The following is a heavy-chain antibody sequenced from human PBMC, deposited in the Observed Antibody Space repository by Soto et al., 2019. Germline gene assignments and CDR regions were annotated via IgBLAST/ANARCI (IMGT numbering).Heavy chain of an antibody. J-gene: IGHJ3*01. Sequence: QVQLVESGGGVVQPGRSLTLSCDASGFTFNFYGMHWVRQAPGKGLEWVAVISYDGSDKYYADSVRGRFTISRDNTKNTLWLQMNSLRGEDTAVYYCAKERRYSFDALDLWGQRTLVTVSS. D-gene: IGHD5-18*01. CDR3: AKERRYSFDALDL. V-gene: IGHV3-30*18. CDR1: GFTFNFYG. CDR2: ISYDGSDK.